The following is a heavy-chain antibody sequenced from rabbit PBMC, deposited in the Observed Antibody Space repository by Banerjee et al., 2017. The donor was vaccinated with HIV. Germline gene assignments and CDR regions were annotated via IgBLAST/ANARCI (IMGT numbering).Heavy chain of an antibody. Sequence: QEQLEESGGGLVKPEGSLTLTCTASGFDFSSSAVCWVRQAPGKGLEWIGCINSSSGNTVYASWAKGRFTISKTSSTTVTLQMTSLTVADTATYFCARDLAGVIGWNFNLWGQGTLVTVS. V-gene: IGHV1S45*01. CDR3: ARDLAGVIGWNFNL. CDR1: GFDFSSSA. CDR2: INSSSGNT. D-gene: IGHD4-1*01. J-gene: IGHJ4*01.